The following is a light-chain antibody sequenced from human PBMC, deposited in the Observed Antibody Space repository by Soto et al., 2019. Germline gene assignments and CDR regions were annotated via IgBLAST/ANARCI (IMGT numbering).Light chain of an antibody. CDR3: QQYGSSPH. CDR1: QTIGDND. J-gene: IGKJ4*01. CDR2: GAS. V-gene: IGKV3-20*01. Sequence: EIVLTQSPDTLSLSPGERGTLSCRASQTIGDNDLAWYQQKPGQAPRLLIYGASSRATGIPDRFSGSGSGTDFTLTISSLDPEDFAVYYCQQYGSSPHFGGGTKVEIK.